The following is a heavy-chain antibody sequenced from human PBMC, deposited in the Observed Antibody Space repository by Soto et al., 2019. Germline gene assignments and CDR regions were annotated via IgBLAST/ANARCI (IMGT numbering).Heavy chain of an antibody. CDR3: ARRSGWYSSWFDP. CDR2: IYYSGST. D-gene: IGHD6-19*01. Sequence: PSETLSLTCTVSGGSISSYYWSWIRQPPGKGLEWIGYIYYSGSTNYNPSLKSRVTISVDTSKNQFSLKLSSVTAADTAVYYCARRSGWYSSWFDPWGQGTLVTVSS. CDR1: GGSISSYY. J-gene: IGHJ5*02. V-gene: IGHV4-59*08.